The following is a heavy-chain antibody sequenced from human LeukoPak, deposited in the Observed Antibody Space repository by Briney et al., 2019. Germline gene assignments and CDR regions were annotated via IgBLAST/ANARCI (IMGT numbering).Heavy chain of an antibody. CDR2: ISSSSNYT. Sequence: PGGSLRLSCAASGFTFSDYYMSWIRQAPGKGLEWVSYISSSSNYTNYAESVKGRFTISRDNAKNSLYLQMNSLRAEDTAVYYCARDAYCSGGTCYHDPFDICGQGTMVTVSS. CDR3: ARDAYCSGGTCYHDPFDI. CDR1: GFTFSDYY. V-gene: IGHV3-11*06. D-gene: IGHD2-15*01. J-gene: IGHJ3*02.